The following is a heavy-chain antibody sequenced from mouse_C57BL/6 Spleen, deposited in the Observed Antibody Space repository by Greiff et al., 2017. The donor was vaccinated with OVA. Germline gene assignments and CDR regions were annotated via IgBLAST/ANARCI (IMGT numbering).Heavy chain of an antibody. D-gene: IGHD2-5*01. J-gene: IGHJ4*01. CDR3: ARHTYYSNLYAMDY. Sequence: VNLVESGPGLVAPSQSLSITCTVSGFSLTSYGVHWVRQPPGKGLEWLVVIWSDGSTTYNSALKSRLSISKDNSKSQVFLKMNSLQTDDTAMYYCARHTYYSNLYAMDYWGQGTSVTVSS. CDR1: GFSLTSYG. CDR2: IWSDGST. V-gene: IGHV2-6-1*01.